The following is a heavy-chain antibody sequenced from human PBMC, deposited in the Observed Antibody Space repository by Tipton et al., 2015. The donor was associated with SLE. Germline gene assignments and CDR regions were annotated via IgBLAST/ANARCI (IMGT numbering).Heavy chain of an antibody. CDR1: GGSISSSSYY. J-gene: IGHJ5*02. Sequence: TLSLTCTVSGGSISSSSYYWGWVRQPPGKGLEWIGSIYYSGSTYYNPSLKSRVTISVDTSKDQVSLKLTSVTAADTAVYYCARGWYSRNWEWWFDPWGQGTLVTVSS. V-gene: IGHV4-39*07. CDR3: ARGWYSRNWEWWFDP. D-gene: IGHD6-13*01. CDR2: IYYSGST.